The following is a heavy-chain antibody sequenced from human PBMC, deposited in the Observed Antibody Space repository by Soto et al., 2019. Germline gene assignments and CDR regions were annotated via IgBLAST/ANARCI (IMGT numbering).Heavy chain of an antibody. CDR2: IYHSGGT. Sequence: SETLSLTCAGSGGPITSGGYSWSWIRQPPGKGLEWIGYIYHSGGTYYNPSLKSRVTLSIDRTKKQFSLKLKSVTAADTAVYFCARTMTTSGWFDPWGQGTLVTVSS. D-gene: IGHD4-17*01. V-gene: IGHV4-30-2*01. J-gene: IGHJ5*02. CDR1: GGPITSGGYS. CDR3: ARTMTTSGWFDP.